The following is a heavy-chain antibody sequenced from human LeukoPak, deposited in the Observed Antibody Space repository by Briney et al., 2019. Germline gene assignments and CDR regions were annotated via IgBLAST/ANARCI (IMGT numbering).Heavy chain of an antibody. Sequence: GGSLRLSCAASRFTFSTYTMNGVRQAPGKGLEWVSSISYSSSNTYYADSVKGRFTISRDNAKNSLYLQMNSLRAEDTAVYYCATNYGSGSGYWGQGTLVTVSS. V-gene: IGHV3-21*01. D-gene: IGHD3-10*01. CDR3: ATNYGSGSGY. CDR2: ISYSSSNT. J-gene: IGHJ4*02. CDR1: RFTFSTYT.